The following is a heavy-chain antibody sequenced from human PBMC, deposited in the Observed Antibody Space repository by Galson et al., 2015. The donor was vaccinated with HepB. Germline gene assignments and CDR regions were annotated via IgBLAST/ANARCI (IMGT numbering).Heavy chain of an antibody. J-gene: IGHJ6*02. CDR2: INPNSGGT. V-gene: IGHV1-2*02. Sequence: SVKVSCKASGYTFTGYYMHWVRQAPGQGLEWMGWINPNSGGTNYAQKFQGRVTMTRDTSISTAYMELSRLRSDDTAVYYCARRPTPVTTNSPVWGQGTTVTVSS. CDR1: GYTFTGYY. CDR3: ARRPTPVTTNSPV. D-gene: IGHD4-17*01.